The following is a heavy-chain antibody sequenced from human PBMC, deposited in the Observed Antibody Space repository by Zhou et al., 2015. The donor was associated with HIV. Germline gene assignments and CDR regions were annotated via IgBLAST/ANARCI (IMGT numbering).Heavy chain of an antibody. V-gene: IGHV3-43*01. CDR3: ARDIWTGPHHYYGLDV. CDR2: ISWDGGST. J-gene: IGHJ6*02. D-gene: IGHD3/OR15-3a*01. CDR1: GFTFDEYT. Sequence: EVQLVESGGGVVQPGRSLRLSCEASGFTFDEYTMHWVRQAPGKGLEWVSLISWDGGSTYYADSVKGRFTISRDNSKSTLYLQMNSLRIEDTAVYYCARDIWTGPHHYYGLDVWGQGTTVAVSS.